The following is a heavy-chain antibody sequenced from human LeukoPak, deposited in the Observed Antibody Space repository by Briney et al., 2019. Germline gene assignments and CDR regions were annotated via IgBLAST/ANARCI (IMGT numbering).Heavy chain of an antibody. V-gene: IGHV1-2*02. CDR2: INPNSGGT. D-gene: IGHD2-2*01. CDR1: GYTFTGYY. CDR3: ARFPLEYCSSTSGYVYGMDV. Sequence: GASLKVSCKASGYTFTGYYMHWVRQAPGQGLEWIGWINPNSGGTNYAQKFQGRFTMARDTSISTAYMELSRLRSDDTAVYYCARFPLEYCSSTSGYVYGMDVWGQGTTVTVFS. J-gene: IGHJ6*02.